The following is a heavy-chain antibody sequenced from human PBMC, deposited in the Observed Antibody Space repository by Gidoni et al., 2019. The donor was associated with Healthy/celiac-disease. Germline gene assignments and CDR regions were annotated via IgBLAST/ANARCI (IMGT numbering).Heavy chain of an antibody. J-gene: IGHJ3*02. CDR1: GGSISSCGYY. CDR3: ARSPPLYAFDI. Sequence: QVQLQESGPGLVKPSQTLSPTCTVSGGSISSCGYYWSWIRQHPGKGLEWIGYIYYSGSTYSNPSLKSRVTISVDTSKNQFSLKLSSVTAADTAVYYCARSPPLYAFDIWGQGTMVTVSS. CDR2: IYYSGST. V-gene: IGHV4-31*03.